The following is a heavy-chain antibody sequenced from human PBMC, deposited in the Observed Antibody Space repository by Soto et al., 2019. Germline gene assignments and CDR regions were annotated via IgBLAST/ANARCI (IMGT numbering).Heavy chain of an antibody. CDR2: LSPNGGST. Sequence: VGSLRLSCAASGFTFSSFGMNWVRQAPGKGLEWVSSLSPNGGSTYYAESVKGRFTISRDNAKNTLFLQMDSLRAEDTAVYFCAKSKDSTIFGVVIYYFDTWGQGALVTVSS. CDR1: GFTFSSFG. V-gene: IGHV3-23*01. J-gene: IGHJ4*02. D-gene: IGHD3-3*01. CDR3: AKSKDSTIFGVVIYYFDT.